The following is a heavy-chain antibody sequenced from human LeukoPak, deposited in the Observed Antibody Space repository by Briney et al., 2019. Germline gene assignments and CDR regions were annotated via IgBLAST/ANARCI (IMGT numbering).Heavy chain of an antibody. V-gene: IGHV4-39*01. CDR2: IYYSGST. CDR3: ACRYYYYYMDV. CDR1: GGSTSSSYY. J-gene: IGHJ6*03. D-gene: IGHD2-2*01. Sequence: SETLSLTCTVSGGSTSSSYYWGWIRQPPGKGLEWIGSIYYSGSTYYNPSLKSRVTISVDTSKNQFSLKLSSVTAADTAVYYCACRYYYYYMDVWGNGTTVTISS.